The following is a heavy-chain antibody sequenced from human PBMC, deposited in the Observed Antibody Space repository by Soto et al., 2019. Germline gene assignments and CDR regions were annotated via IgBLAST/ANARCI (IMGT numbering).Heavy chain of an antibody. V-gene: IGHV1-69*01. Sequence: QVQLVQSGAKVKKPGSSVKVSCKASGGTFSSYANSWVRQAPGQGLEWMGGIIPIFGTANYAQKFQGRVTISADESTSTAYKELSSLRSEDTAVYYCARVGAMGGYSYGYLDYWGQGTLVTVSS. D-gene: IGHD5-18*01. CDR1: GGTFSSYA. CDR2: IIPIFGTA. J-gene: IGHJ4*02. CDR3: ARVGAMGGYSYGYLDY.